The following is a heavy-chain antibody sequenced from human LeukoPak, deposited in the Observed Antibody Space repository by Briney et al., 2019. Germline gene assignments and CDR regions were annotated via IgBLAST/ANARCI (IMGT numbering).Heavy chain of an antibody. CDR2: ISGSGGST. CDR3: AKDRKPDQQWLYGMDV. D-gene: IGHD6-19*01. V-gene: IGHV3-23*01. CDR1: GFTFSSYA. Sequence: GGSLRLSCAASGFTFSSYAMSWVRQAPGKGLEWVSAISGSGGSTYYADSVKGRFTISRDNSKNTLYLQMNSLRAEDTAVYYCAKDRKPDQQWLYGMDVWGQGTTVTVSS. J-gene: IGHJ6*02.